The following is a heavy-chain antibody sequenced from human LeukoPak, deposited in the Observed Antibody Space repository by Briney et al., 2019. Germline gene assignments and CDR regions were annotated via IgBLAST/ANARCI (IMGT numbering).Heavy chain of an antibody. D-gene: IGHD3-9*01. CDR3: ARVLRYFDWSNYYYYYMDV. Sequence: PSETLSLTCTVSGNSFGDYYWSWIRQPPGKGLEWIGYIYYSGSTNYNPSLKSRVTISVDTSKNQFSLKLSSVTTADTAVYYCARVLRYFDWSNYYYYYMDVWGKGTTVTISS. J-gene: IGHJ6*03. V-gene: IGHV4-59*01. CDR2: IYYSGST. CDR1: GNSFGDYY.